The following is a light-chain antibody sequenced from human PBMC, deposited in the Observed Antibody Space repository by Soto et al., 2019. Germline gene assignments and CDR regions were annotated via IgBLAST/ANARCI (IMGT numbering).Light chain of an antibody. V-gene: IGKV1-33*01. CDR3: QHYDNLPLI. CDR2: DAS. CDR1: QDIRKY. J-gene: IGKJ5*01. Sequence: IQMTQSPSSLSASVGDRVTITCQATQDIRKYLNWYQQKPGKAPKLLIYDASSSETGVPSRFSGSGSGTDFTFTISSLQPEDFATYYCQHYDNLPLIFGQGTRLEIK.